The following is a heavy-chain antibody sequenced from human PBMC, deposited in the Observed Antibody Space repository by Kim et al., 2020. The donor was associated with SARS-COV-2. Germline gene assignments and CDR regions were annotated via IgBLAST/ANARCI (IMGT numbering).Heavy chain of an antibody. CDR3: ARGREDTAMVTLGY. J-gene: IGHJ4*02. Sequence: ADSVKGRVTITRENSKNTMYLQMNSLGAEDTAVYYWARGREDTAMVTLGYWGQGTLVTVSS. V-gene: IGHV3-30*04. D-gene: IGHD5-18*01.